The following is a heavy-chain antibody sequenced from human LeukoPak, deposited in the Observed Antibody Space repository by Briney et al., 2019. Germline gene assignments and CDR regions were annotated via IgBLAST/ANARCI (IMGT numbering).Heavy chain of an antibody. Sequence: SVKVSCKASGGTFSSDAISWVRQAPGQGLEWMGGIIPIFGTANYAQKFQGRVTITADKSTSTAYMELSSLRSEDTAVYYCAREASGYLWYFDLWGRGTLVTVSS. D-gene: IGHD5-12*01. J-gene: IGHJ2*01. V-gene: IGHV1-69*06. CDR3: AREASGYLWYFDL. CDR2: IIPIFGTA. CDR1: GGTFSSDA.